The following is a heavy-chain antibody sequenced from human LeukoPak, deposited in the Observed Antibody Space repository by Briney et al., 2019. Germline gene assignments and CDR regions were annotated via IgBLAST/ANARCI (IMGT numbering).Heavy chain of an antibody. CDR2: MNPNNGNT. CDR1: GYTFTSYY. CDR3: VRDGEGVAISVNYWFDP. Sequence: ASVKVSCKASGYTFTSYYIHWVRQAPGQGLEWMGWMNPNNGNTGYAQKFQGRVTMTRDTSISTAYMELRGLRSEDTAVYYCVRDGEGVAISVNYWFDPWGQGTLVTVSS. D-gene: IGHD3-10*01. J-gene: IGHJ5*02. V-gene: IGHV1-8*01.